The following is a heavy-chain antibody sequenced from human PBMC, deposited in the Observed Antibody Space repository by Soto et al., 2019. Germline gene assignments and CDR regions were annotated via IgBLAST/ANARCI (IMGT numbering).Heavy chain of an antibody. CDR2: IYHSGST. V-gene: IGHV4-30-2*01. CDR3: ARVPAP. Sequence: LQLQESGSGLVKPSQTLSLTCAVSGGSISSGGYSWSWIRQPPGQGLEWIGYIYHSGSTYYNPSLKSRVSISVDRSKNQFSLELSSVTAADTAVYYCARVPAPWGQGTLVTVSS. J-gene: IGHJ5*02. CDR1: GGSISSGGYS.